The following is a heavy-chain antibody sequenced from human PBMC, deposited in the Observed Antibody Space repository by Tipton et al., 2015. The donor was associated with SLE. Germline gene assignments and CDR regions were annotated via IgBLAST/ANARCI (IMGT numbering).Heavy chain of an antibody. D-gene: IGHD4-11*01. V-gene: IGHV4-59*02. J-gene: IGHJ6*03. Sequence: GLVKPSETLSLTCSVSGGSVSGHYWSWIRQPPGKRLEWIGYIYNIGSTSSNPSLKSRLTLSIDPSKNQFSLKLSSVTAADTAVYYCASGTTTQLDDYFYHHIDVWGKGTTVTVSS. CDR3: ASGTTTQLDDYFYHHIDV. CDR1: GGSVSGHY. CDR2: IYNIGST.